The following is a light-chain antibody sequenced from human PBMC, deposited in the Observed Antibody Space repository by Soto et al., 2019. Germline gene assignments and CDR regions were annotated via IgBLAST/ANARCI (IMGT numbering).Light chain of an antibody. CDR2: AAS. V-gene: IGKV1-17*03. CDR1: QGIGNY. Sequence: DIQMTQSPSALSASIRDRVTSTCRASQGIGNYVAWFQVKPGKVPKRLIYAASSLQSGVPSRFSGYGSGTEFTLTISSLQPEDSAIYYCLQHNSYPLTFGGGTKVDIK. CDR3: LQHNSYPLT. J-gene: IGKJ4*01.